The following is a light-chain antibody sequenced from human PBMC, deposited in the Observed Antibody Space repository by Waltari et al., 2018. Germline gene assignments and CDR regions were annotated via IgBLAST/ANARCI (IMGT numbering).Light chain of an antibody. CDR2: VNSDGSH. Sequence: QLMLTQSPSASASLGASVKLTCTLSSGHSTYAIAWPQKQPEKGPRYLMKVNSDGSHIKGDGIPDRFSGSSSGAERYLTISSLQSEDEADYYCQTGGFGIWVFGGGTKLTVL. CDR1: SGHSTYA. V-gene: IGLV4-69*01. J-gene: IGLJ3*02. CDR3: QTGGFGIWV.